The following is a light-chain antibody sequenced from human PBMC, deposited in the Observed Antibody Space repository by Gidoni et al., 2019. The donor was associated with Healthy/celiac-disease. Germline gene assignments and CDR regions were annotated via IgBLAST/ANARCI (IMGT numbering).Light chain of an antibody. CDR3: HQYGSSPLT. CDR2: GAS. CDR1: QSVSSSY. V-gene: IGKV3-20*01. J-gene: IGKJ4*01. Sequence: EIVLTQSPGTLSLSPGERATLSCRASQSVSSSYLAWYQQKPGQAPRLLIYGASSRATGIPDSFSGSGFGTDFTLTISRLEPEDFAVYYCHQYGSSPLTFGGGTKVEIK.